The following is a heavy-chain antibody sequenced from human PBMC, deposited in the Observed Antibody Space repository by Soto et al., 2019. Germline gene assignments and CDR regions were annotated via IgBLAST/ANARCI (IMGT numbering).Heavy chain of an antibody. Sequence: ASVKVSCKASGYTFTSYAMHWVRQAPGQRLEWMEWINAGNGNTKYSQMFQGRVTITRDTSTSTAYMELRSLRSDDTAVYYCARVVSGGSPRSGPPRPQYGSGSYYPPNWFDPWGQGTLVTVSS. CDR2: INAGNGNT. D-gene: IGHD3-10*01. CDR3: ARVVSGGSPRSGPPRPQYGSGSYYPPNWFDP. V-gene: IGHV1-3*01. J-gene: IGHJ5*02. CDR1: GYTFTSYA.